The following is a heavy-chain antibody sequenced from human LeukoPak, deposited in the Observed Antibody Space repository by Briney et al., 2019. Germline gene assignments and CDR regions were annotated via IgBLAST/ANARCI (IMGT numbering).Heavy chain of an antibody. V-gene: IGHV4-59*08. CDR1: GGSISGYY. D-gene: IGHD3-22*01. Sequence: SETLSLTCTVSGGSISGYYWSWIRQPPGKGLEWIGYIYYSGSTNYNPSLKSRVTISVDTSKNQFSLKLSSVTAADTAVYYCARCDTSDSRNYYDSSGYTNFDYWGQGTLVTVSS. CDR2: IYYSGST. J-gene: IGHJ4*02. CDR3: ARCDTSDSRNYYDSSGYTNFDY.